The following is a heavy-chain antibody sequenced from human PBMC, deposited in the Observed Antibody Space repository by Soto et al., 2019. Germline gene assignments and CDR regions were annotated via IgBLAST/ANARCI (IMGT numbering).Heavy chain of an antibody. D-gene: IGHD6-13*01. J-gene: IGHJ5*02. CDR2: IDWDDDK. CDR1: GFSLSTSGMC. CDR3: ARIFKAAAGYQPFDP. Sequence: SGPTLVNPTQTLTLTCTFSGFSLSTSGMCVSWIRQPPGKALEWLARIDWDDDKYYSTSLKTRLTISKDTSKNQVVLTMTNMDPVDTATYYCARIFKAAAGYQPFDPWGQGTLVTVSS. V-gene: IGHV2-70*11.